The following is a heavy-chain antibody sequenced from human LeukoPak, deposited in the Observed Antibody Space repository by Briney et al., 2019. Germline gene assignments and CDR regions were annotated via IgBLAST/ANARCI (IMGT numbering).Heavy chain of an antibody. D-gene: IGHD6-13*01. CDR2: INYSGTT. V-gene: IGHV4-59*01. Sequence: SETLSLTCTVSGGSIGTYSWNWIRQPPGKGLEWIGYINYSGTTNYNPSLKSRVTISVDTSKNQFSLKLSSVTAADTAVYYCARGVYIAAAQYAYWGQGTLVTVSS. J-gene: IGHJ4*02. CDR1: GGSIGTYS. CDR3: ARGVYIAAAQYAY.